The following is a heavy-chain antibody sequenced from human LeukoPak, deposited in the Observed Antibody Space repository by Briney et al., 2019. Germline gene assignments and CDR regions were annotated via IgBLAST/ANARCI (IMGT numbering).Heavy chain of an antibody. D-gene: IGHD4-17*01. J-gene: IGHJ4*02. CDR3: AKDLGDYGDYTFDY. V-gene: IGHV3-23*01. CDR1: GFTFSSYS. CDR2: ISGSGGST. Sequence: GGSLRLSCAASGFTFSSYSMNWVRQAPGKGLEWVSAISGSGGSTYYADSVKGRFTISRDNSKNTLYLQMNSLRAEDTAVYYCAKDLGDYGDYTFDYWGQGTLVTVSS.